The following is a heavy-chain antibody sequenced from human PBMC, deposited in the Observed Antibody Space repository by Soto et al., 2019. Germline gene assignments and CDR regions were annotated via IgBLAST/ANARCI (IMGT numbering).Heavy chain of an antibody. J-gene: IGHJ4*02. CDR3: AKDKGSSWYEIDN. CDR2: ISGSGGST. CDR1: GFTFSNYG. V-gene: IGHV3-23*01. Sequence: PWGSLRLSCAASGFTFSNYGVTWVRQAPGKGLEWVSTISGSGGSTYYADSVKGRFTISRDNSKNTLYLQMNSLRAEDTAVYYCAKDKGSSWYEIDNWGQGTLVTVSS. D-gene: IGHD6-13*01.